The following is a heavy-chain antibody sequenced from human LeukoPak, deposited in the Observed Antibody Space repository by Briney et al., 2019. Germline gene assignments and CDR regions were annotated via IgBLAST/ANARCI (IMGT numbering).Heavy chain of an antibody. D-gene: IGHD5-18*01. CDR3: AREYTAMAYDY. CDR2: ISYDGSNK. Sequence: PGGSLRLSCAASGFTFSSYAMHWVRQAPGKGLEWVAVISYDGSNKYYADSVKGRFTISRDNAKNSLFLQMNNLRVDDSGVYYCAREYTAMAYDYWGQGNLVTVSS. J-gene: IGHJ4*02. V-gene: IGHV3-30-3*01. CDR1: GFTFSSYA.